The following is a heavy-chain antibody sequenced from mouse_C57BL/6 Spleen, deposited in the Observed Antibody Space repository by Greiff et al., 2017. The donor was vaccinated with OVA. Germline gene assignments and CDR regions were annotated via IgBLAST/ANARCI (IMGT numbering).Heavy chain of an antibody. J-gene: IGHJ1*03. Sequence: QLQQPGAELVKPGASVKMSCKASGYTFTSYWITWVKQRPGQGLEWIGDIYPGSGSTNYNEKFKSKATLTVDTSSSTAYMQLSSLTSEDSAVYYCARNGYYEGYFDVWGTGTTVTVSS. CDR1: GYTFTSYW. D-gene: IGHD2-3*01. CDR3: ARNGYYEGYFDV. CDR2: IYPGSGST. V-gene: IGHV1-55*01.